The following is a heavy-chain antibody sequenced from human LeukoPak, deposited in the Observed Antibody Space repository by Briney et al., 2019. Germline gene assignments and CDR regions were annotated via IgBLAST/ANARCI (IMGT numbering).Heavy chain of an antibody. Sequence: PSETLSLTCTVSGGAISDYYWSWIRQPAGKGLEWIGRIYTSGITKYNPSLKSRVTISVDTSKNQFSLKLSSVTAADTAVYYCARHGGWGYYYGSGSYYLDYWGQGTLVTVSS. CDR3: ARHGGWGYYYGSGSYYLDY. D-gene: IGHD3-10*01. J-gene: IGHJ4*02. V-gene: IGHV4-4*07. CDR2: IYTSGIT. CDR1: GGAISDYY.